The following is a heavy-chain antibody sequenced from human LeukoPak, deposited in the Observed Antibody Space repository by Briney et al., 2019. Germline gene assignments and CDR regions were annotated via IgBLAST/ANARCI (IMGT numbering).Heavy chain of an antibody. J-gene: IGHJ6*03. CDR3: ARRGSSSWYQYYYYYYYMDV. Sequence: GGSLRLSCAASGFTFSDYYMSWVRQAPGKGLEWVSSISSSSSHIYYADSVKGRFTISRDNAKNSLYLQMNSLRAEDTAVYYCARRGSSSWYQYYYYYYYMDVWGKGTTVTVSS. CDR2: ISSSSSHI. D-gene: IGHD6-13*01. CDR1: GFTFSDYY. V-gene: IGHV3-21*01.